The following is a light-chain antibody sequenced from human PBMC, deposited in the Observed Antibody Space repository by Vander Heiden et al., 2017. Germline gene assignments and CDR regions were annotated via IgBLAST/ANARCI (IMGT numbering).Light chain of an antibody. CDR3: QQLNRYPLT. J-gene: IGKJ4*01. V-gene: IGKV1-9*01. CDR1: QGISSY. CDR2: ATS. Sequence: DIQLTQSPSFLSASVGDRVTITCRASQGISSYLAWYQQKPGKAPQLLIYATSTVQSGVPSRFSGSGSGTEFTLTISSLQPEDFATYYCQQLNRYPLTFGGGTKVEIK.